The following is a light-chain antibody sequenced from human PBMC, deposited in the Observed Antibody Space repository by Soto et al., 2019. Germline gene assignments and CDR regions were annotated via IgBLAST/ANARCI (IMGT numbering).Light chain of an antibody. CDR2: EGN. J-gene: IGLJ2*01. CDR1: SSDVGSYNL. Sequence: QSALTQPASVSGSPGQSITISCTGNSSDVGSYNLVSWYQQHPGKAPKLIIYEGNKRPSGVSDRFSGSKSGNTASLTISGLQAEDEADYYCCSYAGSSTLIFGGGTQLTVL. CDR3: CSYAGSSTLI. V-gene: IGLV2-23*01.